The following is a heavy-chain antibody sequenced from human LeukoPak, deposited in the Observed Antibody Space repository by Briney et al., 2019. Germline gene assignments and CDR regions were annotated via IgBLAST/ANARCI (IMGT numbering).Heavy chain of an antibody. Sequence: SETLSLTCTVSGASISSYYWSWVRQPAGKGLEWIGRIYASGNTNYNPSLKDRVTMTVDTSKKQFSLNLSSVTAAGTAVYYCARGRGSSWYYFDSWGQGTLVTVSS. V-gene: IGHV4-4*07. CDR2: IYASGNT. CDR1: GASISSYY. CDR3: ARGRGSSWYYFDS. J-gene: IGHJ4*02. D-gene: IGHD6-13*01.